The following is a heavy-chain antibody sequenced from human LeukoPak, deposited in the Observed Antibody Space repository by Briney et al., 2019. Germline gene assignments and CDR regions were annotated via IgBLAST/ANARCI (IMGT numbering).Heavy chain of an antibody. Sequence: GGSLRLSCDASGFTFSNYWMYWVRQVPGEGLVWVSRISSEGSVTNYADSVKGRFTISRDNAKNTLYLVMNNLRADDTAVYFCARVPGSGWFTAVDYWGQGTLVSVSS. J-gene: IGHJ4*02. CDR3: ARVPGSGWFTAVDY. CDR1: GFTFSNYW. D-gene: IGHD6-19*01. V-gene: IGHV3-74*01. CDR2: ISSEGSVT.